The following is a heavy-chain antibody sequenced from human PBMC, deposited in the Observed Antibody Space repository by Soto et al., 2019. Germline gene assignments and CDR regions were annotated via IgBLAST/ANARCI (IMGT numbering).Heavy chain of an antibody. CDR2: ISTSSSTK. V-gene: IGHV3-48*02. D-gene: IGHD6-19*01. CDR1: GFTFSAYN. Sequence: LRLSCAASGFTFSAYNMNWVRQAPGKGLEWISYISTSSSTKYYADSVKGRFTISRDNAKNSLYLQMNSLRDEDTAVYYCARDWQWLSFYFDFWGPGTLVTVSS. J-gene: IGHJ4*02. CDR3: ARDWQWLSFYFDF.